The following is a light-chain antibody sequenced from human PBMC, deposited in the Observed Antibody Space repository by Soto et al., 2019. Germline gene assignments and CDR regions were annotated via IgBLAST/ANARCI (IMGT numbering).Light chain of an antibody. Sequence: QSALTEPRSASXCPGQAVNISCTGPSSDVGAYNYVSWYQQLPGKAPKLIIYEVSKRPSGVPDRFSGSKSGNTASLTVSGLQAEDEADYYCTSYAGTYSFFYVFGTGTKVTVL. CDR1: SSDVGAYNY. CDR3: TSYAGTYSFFYV. J-gene: IGLJ1*01. V-gene: IGLV2-8*01. CDR2: EVS.